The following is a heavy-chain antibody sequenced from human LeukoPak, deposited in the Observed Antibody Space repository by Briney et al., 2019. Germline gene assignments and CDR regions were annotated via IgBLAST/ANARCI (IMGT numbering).Heavy chain of an antibody. CDR1: GGTFSSYA. J-gene: IGHJ5*02. CDR2: IIPIFGTA. CDR3: ARLGPFYDSSGYGEYNWFDP. D-gene: IGHD3-22*01. Sequence: SVKVSCKASGGTFSSYAISWVRQAPGQGLKWMGGIIPIFGTANYAQKFQGRVTITADESTSTAYMELSSLRSEDTAVYYCARLGPFYDSSGYGEYNWFDPWGQGTLVTVSS. V-gene: IGHV1-69*13.